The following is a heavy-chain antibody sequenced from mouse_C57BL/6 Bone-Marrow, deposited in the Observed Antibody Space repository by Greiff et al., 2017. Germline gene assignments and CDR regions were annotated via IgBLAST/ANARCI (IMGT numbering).Heavy chain of an antibody. D-gene: IGHD1-1*01. V-gene: IGHV1-75*01. CDR2: IFPGSGST. J-gene: IGHJ2*01. CDR3: ARGVITTVVANYFDY. CDR1: GYTFTDYH. Sequence: VQLQQSGPELVKPGASVKISCKASGYTFTDYHINWVKQRPGQGLEWIGWIFPGSGSTYYNEKFKGKATLTVDKSSSTAYMLLSSLTSEDSAVYFCARGVITTVVANYFDYWGQGTTLTVSS.